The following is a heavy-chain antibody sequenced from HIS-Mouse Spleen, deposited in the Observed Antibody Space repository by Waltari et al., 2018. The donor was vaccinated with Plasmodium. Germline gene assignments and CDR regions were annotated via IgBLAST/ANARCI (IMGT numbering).Heavy chain of an antibody. V-gene: IGHV4-34*01. Sequence: VQLQQWGAGLLKPSETLPRTCAAYGGSFSGYSWSCIRQPPGKGLEGIGEINHSGSTNYNPSLKSRVTISVDTSKNQFSLKLSSVTAADTAVYYCARGPGYSSGWYYFDYWGQGTLVTVSS. CDR2: INHSGST. CDR3: ARGPGYSSGWYYFDY. CDR1: GGSFSGYS. J-gene: IGHJ4*02. D-gene: IGHD6-19*01.